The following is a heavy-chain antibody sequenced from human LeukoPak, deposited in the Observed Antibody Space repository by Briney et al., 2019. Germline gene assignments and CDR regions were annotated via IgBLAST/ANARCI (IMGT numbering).Heavy chain of an antibody. J-gene: IGHJ4*02. CDR1: GFTFSSYA. Sequence: GGSLRLSCAASGFTFSSYAMSWVRQAPGKGLEWVSAISGSGGRTYSADSVKGRFTISRDNSKNTLYLQMNSLRAEDTAVYYCAKENYYGSSGYYGGYWGQGTLDSVSS. CDR2: ISGSGGRT. V-gene: IGHV3-23*01. D-gene: IGHD3-22*01. CDR3: AKENYYGSSGYYGGY.